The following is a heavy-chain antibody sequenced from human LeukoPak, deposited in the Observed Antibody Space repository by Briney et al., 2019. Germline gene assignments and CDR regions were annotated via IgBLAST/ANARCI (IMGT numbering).Heavy chain of an antibody. D-gene: IGHD4-11*01. CDR3: AREVIGYSNPSVWSDY. CDR1: GFTFSDHY. Sequence: PGRSLRLSCAASGFTFSDHYMDWVRQAPGKGLEWVANIKQDGSEKYYVDSVKGRFTISRDNAKNSLYLQMNSLRAEDTAVYYCAREVIGYSNPSVWSDYWGQGTLVTVSS. J-gene: IGHJ4*02. CDR2: IKQDGSEK. V-gene: IGHV3-7*01.